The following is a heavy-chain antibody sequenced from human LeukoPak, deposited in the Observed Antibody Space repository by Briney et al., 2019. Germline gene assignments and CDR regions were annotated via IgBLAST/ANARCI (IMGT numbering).Heavy chain of an antibody. D-gene: IGHD3-10*01. CDR3: ARVRITMVRGAKYYFDY. CDR2: INHSGST. J-gene: IGHJ4*02. V-gene: IGHV4-34*01. CDR1: GGSFSCYY. Sequence: PSETLSLTCAVYGGSFSCYYWSWIRQPPGKGLEWIGEINHSGSTNYNPSLKSRVTISVDTSKNQLPLKLSSVTAADPAVYYCARVRITMVRGAKYYFDYWGQGTLVTVSS.